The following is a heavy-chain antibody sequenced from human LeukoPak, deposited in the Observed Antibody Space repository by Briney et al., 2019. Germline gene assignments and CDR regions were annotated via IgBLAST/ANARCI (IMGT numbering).Heavy chain of an antibody. J-gene: IGHJ5*02. V-gene: IGHV1-18*01. CDR1: GYTFTSYG. D-gene: IGHD3-10*01. CDR2: ISAYNGNT. Sequence: GASVKVSCRASGYTFTSYGISWVRQAPGQGLEWMGWISAYNGNTNYAQKLQGRVTMTTDTSTSTAYMELRSLRSDDTAVYYCARVRLGVRGVPSFNWFDPWGQGTLVTVSS. CDR3: ARVRLGVRGVPSFNWFDP.